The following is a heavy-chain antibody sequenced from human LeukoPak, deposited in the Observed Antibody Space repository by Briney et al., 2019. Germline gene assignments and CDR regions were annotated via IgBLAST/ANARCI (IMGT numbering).Heavy chain of an antibody. D-gene: IGHD3-16*01. J-gene: IGHJ6*03. Sequence: ASVKVSCKASGYTFTSYYMHWVRQAPGQGLEWMGIINPSGGSTSYAQKFQGRVTMTRDTSTSTVYMELSSLRSEDTAVYYCARVALYDYVWGSYGDYYYMDVWGKGTTVTVSS. CDR2: INPSGGST. CDR3: ARVALYDYVWGSYGDYYYMDV. V-gene: IGHV1-46*01. CDR1: GYTFTSYY.